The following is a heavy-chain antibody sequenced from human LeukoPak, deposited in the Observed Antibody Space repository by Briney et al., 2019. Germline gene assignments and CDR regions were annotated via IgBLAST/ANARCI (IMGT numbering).Heavy chain of an antibody. J-gene: IGHJ4*02. CDR1: GFTFSSYW. Sequence: GGSLRLSCAASGFTFSSYWMSWVRQAPGKGLEWVANIKQDGSEKYYVDSVKGRFTISRDNAKNSPYLQMNSLRAEDTAVYYCARVVRDIVVVPAAMGFDYWGQGTLVTVSS. V-gene: IGHV3-7*01. CDR3: ARVVRDIVVVPAAMGFDY. D-gene: IGHD2-2*01. CDR2: IKQDGSEK.